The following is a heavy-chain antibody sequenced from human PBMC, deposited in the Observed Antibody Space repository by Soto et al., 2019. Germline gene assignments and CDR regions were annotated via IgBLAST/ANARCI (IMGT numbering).Heavy chain of an antibody. CDR2: ISGSGGST. D-gene: IGHD2-15*01. CDR1: GFTFSSYA. Sequence: EVQLLESGGGLVQPGGSLRLSCAASGFTFSSYAMSWVRQAPGKGLEWVSAISGSGGSTYYADSVKGRFTISRDNSKNTLYLQMNSLRAEDTVVYYCAKDCSGGSCGIDYYYMDVWGKGTTVTVSS. J-gene: IGHJ6*03. CDR3: AKDCSGGSCGIDYYYMDV. V-gene: IGHV3-23*01.